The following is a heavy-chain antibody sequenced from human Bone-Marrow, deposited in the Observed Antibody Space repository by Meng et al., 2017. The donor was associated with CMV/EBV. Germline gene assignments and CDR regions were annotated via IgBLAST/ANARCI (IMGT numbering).Heavy chain of an antibody. V-gene: IGHV4-39*07. CDR3: ARGRRRYYVGSGSQGGYGMDV. D-gene: IGHD3-10*01. Sequence: GSLRLSCTVSGGSISSSSYYWGWIRQPPGKGLEWIGEINHSGSTNYNPSLKSRVTISVDTSKNQFSLKLSSVTAADTAVYYCARGRRRYYVGSGSQGGYGMDVWGQGTTVTVSS. CDR1: GGSISSSSYY. CDR2: INHSGST. J-gene: IGHJ6*02.